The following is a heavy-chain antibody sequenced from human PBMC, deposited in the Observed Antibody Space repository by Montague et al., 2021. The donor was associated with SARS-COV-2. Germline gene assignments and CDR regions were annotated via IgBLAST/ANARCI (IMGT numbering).Heavy chain of an antibody. CDR2: IYHSGST. V-gene: IGHV4-4*02. Sequence: SETLSLTCAVSGGSISSSHWWSWVRQPPGKGLEWIGEIYHSGSTNYNPSLKSRGTISIDKSKNQFSLMLSSVTAADTAVYYCAREFRTYGYGGQYWYFDLWGQGTLVTVSS. CDR1: GGSISSSHW. J-gene: IGHJ2*01. CDR3: AREFRTYGYGGQYWYFDL. D-gene: IGHD3-10*01.